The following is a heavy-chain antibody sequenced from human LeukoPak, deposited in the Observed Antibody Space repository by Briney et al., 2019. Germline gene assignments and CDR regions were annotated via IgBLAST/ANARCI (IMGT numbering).Heavy chain of an antibody. J-gene: IGHJ5*02. D-gene: IGHD6-19*01. CDR2: IYYSGST. Sequence: SETLSLTCTVSGGSISSSSYYWGWIRQPPGKGLECIGSIYYSGSTYYSPSLKSRVTISVDTSKNQFSLKLSSVTAADTAVYYCARHAAVEGSSGWSPLWWFDPWGQGTLVTVSS. V-gene: IGHV4-39*01. CDR1: GGSISSSSYY. CDR3: ARHAAVEGSSGWSPLWWFDP.